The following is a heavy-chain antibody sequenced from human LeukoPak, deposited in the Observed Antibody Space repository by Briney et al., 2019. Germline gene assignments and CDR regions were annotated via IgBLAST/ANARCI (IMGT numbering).Heavy chain of an antibody. D-gene: IGHD1-26*01. Sequence: SETLSLTCTVSGGSISSYYWSWIRQPPGKGLEWIGYIYYSGSTNYNPSLKSRVTISVDTSKNQFSLKLSSVTAADAAVYYCARQSRGSGSFEVDYWGQGTLVTVSS. V-gene: IGHV4-59*08. CDR1: GGSISSYY. J-gene: IGHJ4*02. CDR2: IYYSGST. CDR3: ARQSRGSGSFEVDY.